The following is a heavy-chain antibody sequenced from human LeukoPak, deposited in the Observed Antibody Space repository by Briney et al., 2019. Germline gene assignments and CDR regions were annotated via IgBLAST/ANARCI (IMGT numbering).Heavy chain of an antibody. V-gene: IGHV5-51*04. CDR1: GYSFTSYW. CDR2: IYPGDSDT. CDR3: ARSTDSSGYYDYFDD. Sequence: GESLKISCNNFGYSFTSYWIGWVRQMPGKGLEWMGIIYPGDSDTRYSPSLQGKVTISADTPISTAYLQWSSLKASDTAMYYCARSTDSSGYYDYFDDWGQGTLVTVSS. J-gene: IGHJ4*02. D-gene: IGHD3-22*01.